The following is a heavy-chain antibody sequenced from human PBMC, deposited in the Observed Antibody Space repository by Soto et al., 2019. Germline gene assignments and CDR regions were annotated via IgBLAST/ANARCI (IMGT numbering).Heavy chain of an antibody. CDR3: ATRRGAGGHCDY. D-gene: IGHD2-15*01. CDR2: VSIGGST. CDR1: GVTFSSYA. V-gene: IGHV3-23*01. J-gene: IGHJ4*02. Sequence: DVQLLESGGGLVQPEGSLRLSCAASGVTFSSYAMGWVRQGPGKGLEWVAVVSIGGSTHYVDSVRGRFTISRDNSKNTLSLQMNSLTAEDTAVYFCATRRGAGGHCDYWGQGALVTVSS.